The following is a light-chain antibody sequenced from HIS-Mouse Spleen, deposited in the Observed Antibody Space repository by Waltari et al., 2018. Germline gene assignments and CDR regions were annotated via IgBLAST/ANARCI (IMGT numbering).Light chain of an antibody. Sequence: SYELTQPPSVSVSPGQTASITCSGDKLGDKYACWYQQTPGQSPVLVIYQDSKRPSGIPERFSGSNSGNTATLTISGTQAMDEADYYCQAWDSSTDVVFGGGTKLTFL. CDR2: QDS. J-gene: IGLJ2*01. CDR1: KLGDKY. V-gene: IGLV3-1*01. CDR3: QAWDSSTDVV.